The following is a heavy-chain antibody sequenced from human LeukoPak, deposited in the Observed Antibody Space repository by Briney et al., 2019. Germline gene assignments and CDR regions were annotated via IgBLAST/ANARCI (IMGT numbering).Heavy chain of an antibody. V-gene: IGHV1-18*01. CDR2: ISTDNGDT. CDR1: GYTFTSYD. D-gene: IGHD3-16*01. J-gene: IGHJ4*02. Sequence: GASVKVSCKASGYTFTSYDINWVRQATGQGLEWMGWISTDNGDTNYAQKLQGRVTMTTDTSTSTAYMELRSLRSDDTAVYYCAREGLGELTLDCWGQGTLVTASS. CDR3: AREGLGELTLDC.